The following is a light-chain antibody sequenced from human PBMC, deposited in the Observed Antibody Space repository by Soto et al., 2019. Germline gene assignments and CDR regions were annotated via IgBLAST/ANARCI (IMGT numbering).Light chain of an antibody. V-gene: IGKV1-12*01. Sequence: DIQMTQSPSSVSASVVDRFTITFLASHDVSNWLAWYQQKPGKAPNLLIYAASILESGVPSRFSGSGSGTDFTLTISSLQPEDFATYYCQQSKSLPRTFGGGTKVDIK. CDR3: QQSKSLPRT. CDR1: HDVSNW. CDR2: AAS. J-gene: IGKJ4*01.